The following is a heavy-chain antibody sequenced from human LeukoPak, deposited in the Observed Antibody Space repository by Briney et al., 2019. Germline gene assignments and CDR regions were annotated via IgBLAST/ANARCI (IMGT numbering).Heavy chain of an antibody. CDR2: IYYSGST. CDR3: ARVVGTYDFWSGYHNDAFDI. V-gene: IGHV4-59*01. CDR1: GGSISSYY. D-gene: IGHD3-3*01. Sequence: PSETLSLTCTVSGGSISSYYWSWIRQPPGKGLEWIGYIYYSGSTNYNPSLKSRVTISVDTSKNQFSLKLSSVTAADTAVYYCARVVGTYDFWSGYHNDAFDIWGQGTMVTVSS. J-gene: IGHJ3*02.